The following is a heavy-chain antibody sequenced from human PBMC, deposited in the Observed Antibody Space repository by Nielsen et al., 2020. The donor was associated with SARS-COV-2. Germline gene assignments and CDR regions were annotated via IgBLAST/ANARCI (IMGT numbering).Heavy chain of an antibody. J-gene: IGHJ3*02. CDR1: GFTFSDYY. D-gene: IGHD2-15*01. CDR2: ISSSSSYT. CDR3: ASRYCSGGSRYLDAFDI. Sequence: GESLKISCAASGFTFSDYYMSWIRQAPGKGLEWVSYISSSSSYTNYADSVKGRFTISRDNAKNSLYLQMNSLRAEDTAVYYCASRYCSGGSRYLDAFDILGQGTMVTVSS. V-gene: IGHV3-11*03.